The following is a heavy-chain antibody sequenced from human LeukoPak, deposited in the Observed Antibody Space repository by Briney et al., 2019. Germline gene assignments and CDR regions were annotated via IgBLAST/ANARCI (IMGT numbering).Heavy chain of an antibody. J-gene: IGHJ5*02. Sequence: ASVKVSCKASGYTFTGYYMHWVRQAPGQGLEWMGWISPNSGGANYAQKFQGRVTMTRDTSISTAYMEPSRLTSGDTAVYYCARAAAGNWFDPWGQGTLVTVSS. D-gene: IGHD6-13*01. CDR1: GYTFTGYY. CDR2: ISPNSGGA. CDR3: ARAAAGNWFDP. V-gene: IGHV1-2*02.